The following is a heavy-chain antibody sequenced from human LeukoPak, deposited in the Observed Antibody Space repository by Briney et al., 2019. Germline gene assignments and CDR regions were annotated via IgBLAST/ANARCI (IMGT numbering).Heavy chain of an antibody. J-gene: IGHJ4*02. Sequence: SETLSLTCAVYGGSFSGYYWSWIRQPPGKGLEWIGEINHSGSTNYNPSLKSRVTISVDTPKNQFSLKLSSVTAADTSVYYCARDRDGYNYWGQGTLVTVSS. D-gene: IGHD5-24*01. CDR1: GGSFSGYY. V-gene: IGHV4-34*01. CDR3: ARDRDGYNY. CDR2: INHSGST.